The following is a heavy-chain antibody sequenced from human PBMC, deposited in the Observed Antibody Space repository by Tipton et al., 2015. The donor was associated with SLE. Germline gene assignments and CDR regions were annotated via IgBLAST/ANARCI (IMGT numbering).Heavy chain of an antibody. CDR1: GGAISTNYF. V-gene: IGHV4-4*02. Sequence: TLSLTCTVSGGAISTNYFWDWVRQPPGEGLEWIGEIYHSGSTSYNPSLKSRVTMSGDTSKNEFSLKLDSVTAADTAIYYCVRGPRGSSGYPNWGQGTLVTVSS. CDR3: VRGPRGSSGYPN. D-gene: IGHD3-22*01. J-gene: IGHJ4*02. CDR2: IYHSGST.